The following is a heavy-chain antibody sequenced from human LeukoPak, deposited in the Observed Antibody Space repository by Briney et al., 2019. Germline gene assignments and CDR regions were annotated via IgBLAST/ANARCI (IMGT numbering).Heavy chain of an antibody. CDR2: IYSSGST. D-gene: IGHD3-10*01. CDR1: GASIRSYY. V-gene: IGHV4-59*08. Sequence: PSETLSLTCTVSGASIRSYYWSWIRQPPGKGLEWIGYIYSSGSTNYNPSLKSRVTMSVDTSKNQFSLKLRSVTAADTAVYYCARGPRFGELLWHWFDPWGQGTLVTVSS. CDR3: ARGPRFGELLWHWFDP. J-gene: IGHJ5*02.